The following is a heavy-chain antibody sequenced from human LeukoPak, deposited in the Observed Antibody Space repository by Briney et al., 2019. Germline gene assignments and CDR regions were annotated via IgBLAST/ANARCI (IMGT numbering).Heavy chain of an antibody. CDR3: AKRGYCRGGTCFSHDAFDI. D-gene: IGHD2-15*01. CDR1: GFTFRNYA. V-gene: IGHV3-21*01. J-gene: IGHJ3*02. Sequence: GGSLRLSCAASGFTFRNYAMNWVRQAPGKGLEWVSFISSSGTYIYYADSVKGRFTISRDNAKNSLYLQMNSLRAEDTAVYYCAKRGYCRGGTCFSHDAFDIWGQGTMVTVSS. CDR2: ISSSGTYI.